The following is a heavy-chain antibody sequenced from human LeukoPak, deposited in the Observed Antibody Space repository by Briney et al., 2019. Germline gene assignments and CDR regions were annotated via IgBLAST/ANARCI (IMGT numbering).Heavy chain of an antibody. V-gene: IGHV3-33*08. Sequence: GGSLRLSCAASGFPFSSYSMTWVRQAPGKGLEWVAVIWYDGSNKYYADSVKGRFTISRDNSKNTLYLQMNSLRAEDTAVYYCARDSIWFGELLRNYYYGMDVWGQGTTVTVSS. CDR3: ARDSIWFGELLRNYYYGMDV. D-gene: IGHD3-10*01. CDR2: IWYDGSNK. J-gene: IGHJ6*02. CDR1: GFPFSSYS.